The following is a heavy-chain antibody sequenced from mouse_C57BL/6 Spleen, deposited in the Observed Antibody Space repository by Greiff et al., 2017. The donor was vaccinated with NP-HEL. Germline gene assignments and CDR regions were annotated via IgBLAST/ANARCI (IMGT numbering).Heavy chain of an antibody. J-gene: IGHJ4*01. CDR3: ARWGYDYDGYYAMDY. V-gene: IGHV1-52*01. CDR1: GYTFTSYW. CDR2: IDPSDSET. D-gene: IGHD2-4*01. Sequence: VQLQQPGAELVRPGSSVKLSCKASGYTFTSYWMHWVKQRPIQGLEWIGNIDPSDSETHYNQKFKDKATLTVDKSSSTAYMQLSSLTSEDSAVYYCARWGYDYDGYYAMDYWGQGTSVTVSS.